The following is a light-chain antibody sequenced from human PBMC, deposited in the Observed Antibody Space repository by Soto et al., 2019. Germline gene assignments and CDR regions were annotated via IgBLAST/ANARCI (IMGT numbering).Light chain of an antibody. V-gene: IGLV2-14*01. Sequence: QSALTQPASVSGSPGQSITISCTGTSSDVGGHNYVSWYQQHPGKAPKLMIYEVSNRPSGVSNRFSGSKSGNTASLTISGLQAEDEADYYCSSYTSSSTPFYVFGTGTKLTVL. J-gene: IGLJ1*01. CDR3: SSYTSSSTPFYV. CDR1: SSDVGGHNY. CDR2: EVS.